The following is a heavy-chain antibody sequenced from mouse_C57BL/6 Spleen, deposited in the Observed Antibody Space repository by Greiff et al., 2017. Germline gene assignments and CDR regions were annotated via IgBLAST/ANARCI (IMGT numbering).Heavy chain of an antibody. J-gene: IGHJ1*03. V-gene: IGHV5-12*01. CDR3: ARSYYGNRYWYFDV. CDR2: ISNGGGST. D-gene: IGHD2-10*01. Sequence: EVKLVESGGGLVQPGGSLKLSCAASGFTFSDYYMYWVRQTPEKRLEWVAYISNGGGSTYYPDTVKGRFTISRDNAKNTLYLQMSRLKSEDTAMYYCARSYYGNRYWYFDVWGTGTTVTVSS. CDR1: GFTFSDYY.